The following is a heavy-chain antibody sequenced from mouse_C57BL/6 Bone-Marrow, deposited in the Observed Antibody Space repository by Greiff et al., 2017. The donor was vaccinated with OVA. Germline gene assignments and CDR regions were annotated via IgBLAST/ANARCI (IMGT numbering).Heavy chain of an antibody. D-gene: IGHD1-1*02. CDR1: GYTFTNYW. CDR2: IYPGGGYT. CDR3: ARIGGIYWYFDF. Sequence: VKLQESGAELVRPGTSVKMSCKASGYTFTNYWIGWAKQRPGHGLEWIGDIYPGGGYTNYNEKFKGKATLTADKSSSTAYMQFSSLTSEDSAIYYCARIGGIYWYFDFWGTGTTVTVSS. V-gene: IGHV1-63*01. J-gene: IGHJ1*03.